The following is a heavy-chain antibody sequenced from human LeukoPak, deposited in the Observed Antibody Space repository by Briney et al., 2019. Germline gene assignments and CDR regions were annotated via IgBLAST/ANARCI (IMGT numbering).Heavy chain of an antibody. CDR2: IYSSGST. CDR3: AKSNGYGLIDI. CDR1: GGSISSYY. V-gene: IGHV4-4*07. J-gene: IGHJ3*02. Sequence: SETLSLTCTVSGGSISSYYWNWIRQPAGKGLEWIGRIYSSGSTNYNPSLKSRVTISLDTSKSQFSLKVRYVTAADTAVYYCAKSNGYGLIDIWGQGTMVTVSS. D-gene: IGHD3-22*01.